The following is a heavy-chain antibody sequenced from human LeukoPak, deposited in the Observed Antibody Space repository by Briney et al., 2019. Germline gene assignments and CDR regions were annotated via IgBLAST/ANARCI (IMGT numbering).Heavy chain of an antibody. CDR1: GGAIISENFY. J-gene: IGHJ5*02. Sequence: SETLSLTCPVSGGAIISENFYWGWVRQPPGKGLEWVGSINYGGTKYYNPSLSSRLSISVDTSRTQFFLRLNSVTAEDTAVYYCGRLFAPWGRGILVTVSS. CDR2: INYGGTK. V-gene: IGHV4-39*01. CDR3: GRLFAP.